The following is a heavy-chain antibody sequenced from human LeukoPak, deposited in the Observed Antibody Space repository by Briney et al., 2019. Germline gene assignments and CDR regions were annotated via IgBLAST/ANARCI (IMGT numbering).Heavy chain of an antibody. J-gene: IGHJ4*02. V-gene: IGHV3-9*01. CDR3: AKGNSSSWYGFDY. Sequence: GGSLRLSCAASGFTFDDYAMHWVRQAPGKGLEWVSGISWNSGSIGYADSVKGRFTISRDNAKNSLYLQTNSLRAEDTALYYCAKGNSSSWYGFDYWGQGTLVTVSS. CDR1: GFTFDDYA. D-gene: IGHD6-13*01. CDR2: ISWNSGSI.